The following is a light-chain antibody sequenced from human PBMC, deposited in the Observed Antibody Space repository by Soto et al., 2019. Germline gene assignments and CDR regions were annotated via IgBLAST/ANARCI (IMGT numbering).Light chain of an antibody. CDR2: GAS. J-gene: IGKJ2*01. V-gene: IGKV3-20*01. Sequence: EIVLTKSPGTLSLSPGELATLSCRASQSVSSNHLAWYKQKPGQAPLLLIYGASSTATGIADTFSGSGSGTDFTLTVGRLEPEDFAVYYCLQYGTSPGTFGQGTKLEI. CDR1: QSVSSNH. CDR3: LQYGTSPGT.